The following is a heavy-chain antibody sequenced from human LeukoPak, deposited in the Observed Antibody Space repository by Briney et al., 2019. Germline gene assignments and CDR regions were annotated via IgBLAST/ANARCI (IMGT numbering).Heavy chain of an antibody. CDR2: IKPTKTDGGAP. D-gene: IGHD5-18*01. CDR1: GFTFTTYW. J-gene: IGHJ4*02. V-gene: IGHV3-15*01. Sequence: GGSLRLSCAASGFTFTTYWIHWVRQAPGKGLEWVGRIKPTKTDGGAPYYATAVEGRITISRDDSTDMMYLQMNSLKTDDTAVYYCAREGSLYGYHSFDSWGQGTLVTVSS. CDR3: AREGSLYGYHSFDS.